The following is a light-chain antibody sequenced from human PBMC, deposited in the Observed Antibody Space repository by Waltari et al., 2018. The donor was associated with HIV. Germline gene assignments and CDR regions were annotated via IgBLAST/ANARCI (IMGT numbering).Light chain of an antibody. CDR2: GAS. J-gene: IGKJ1*01. V-gene: IGKV3-20*01. CDR3: QQFVTSPLT. Sequence: EIVLTQSPGTLSLSPGQRAALSCRASQSVSTTSLAWYQQTPGQAPRLLIYGASTRATGIPDRFSGSGSGTDFTLTISRLEPEDFAVYYCQQFVTSPLTFGQGTKVEIK. CDR1: QSVSTTS.